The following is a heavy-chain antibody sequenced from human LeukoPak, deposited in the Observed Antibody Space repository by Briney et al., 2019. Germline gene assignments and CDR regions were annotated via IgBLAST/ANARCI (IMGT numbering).Heavy chain of an antibody. CDR2: IYPGDSDT. CDR1: GYSFTTHW. V-gene: IGHV5-51*01. D-gene: IGHD6-19*01. Sequence: GESLKISCKASGYSFTTHWIGWVRQMPGKGLEWMGIIYPGDSDTRYSPSFQGQVTISADKSISTAYLQWSSLKASDTAMYYCATEIAVAGTAGAFDIWGQGTMVTVSS. J-gene: IGHJ3*02. CDR3: ATEIAVAGTAGAFDI.